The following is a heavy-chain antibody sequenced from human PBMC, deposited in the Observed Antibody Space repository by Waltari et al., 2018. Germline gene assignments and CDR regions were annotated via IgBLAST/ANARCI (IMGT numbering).Heavy chain of an antibody. CDR3: ARENYYGSGTYPMDV. J-gene: IGHJ6*04. CDR1: EFTFSSYR. V-gene: IGHV3-48*02. CDR2: ISSSSTTL. D-gene: IGHD3-10*01. Sequence: EVQLVESGGGLVQPGGSLRLSCAASEFTFSSYRMNWVRQAPGKGLEWVSYISSSSTTLYYADSVKGRFTISRDNAKNSLYLQMNSLRDEDTAVYYCARENYYGSGTYPMDVWGKGTTVTVSS.